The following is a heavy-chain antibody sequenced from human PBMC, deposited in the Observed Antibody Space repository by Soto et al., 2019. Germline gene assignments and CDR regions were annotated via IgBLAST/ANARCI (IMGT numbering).Heavy chain of an antibody. V-gene: IGHV1-69*02. D-gene: IGHD1-26*01. Sequence: QVQLVQSGAEVKKPGSSVKVSCKASGGTFSSYTISWVRQAPGQGLEWMGRIIPILGIANYAQKFQGRVTITADKSTSTAYMELSSLRSEDTAVYDCATTWDGRWELLQPSFDYWGQGTLVTVSS. J-gene: IGHJ4*02. CDR1: GGTFSSYT. CDR3: ATTWDGRWELLQPSFDY. CDR2: IIPILGIA.